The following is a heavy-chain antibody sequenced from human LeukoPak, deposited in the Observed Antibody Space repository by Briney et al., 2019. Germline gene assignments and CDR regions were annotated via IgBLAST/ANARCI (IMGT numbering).Heavy chain of an antibody. D-gene: IGHD5-24*01. J-gene: IGHJ4*02. CDR2: IWYDGSNK. V-gene: IGHV3-33*01. Sequence: GGSLRLSCAASGFIFSGYGMHWVRQAPGKGLEWVAVIWYDGSNKYYADSVKGRFTISRDNSKDTLYLQMNSLRAEDTAVFYCARGNFRRDGYNFDYWGQGTLVTVSS. CDR3: ARGNFRRDGYNFDY. CDR1: GFIFSGYG.